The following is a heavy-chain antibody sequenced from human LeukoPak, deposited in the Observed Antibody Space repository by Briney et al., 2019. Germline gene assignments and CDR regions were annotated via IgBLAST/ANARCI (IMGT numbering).Heavy chain of an antibody. CDR2: MNPNSGNT. J-gene: IGHJ6*02. Sequence: ASVKVSCKASGFTFTSYDINWVRQATGQGLEWMGWMNPNSGNTGYAQKFQGRVTMTRNTSISTAYMELSSLRSEDTAVYYCARERYCTNGVCSYYYGMDVWGQGTTVTVSS. CDR3: ARERYCTNGVCSYYYGMDV. CDR1: GFTFTSYD. D-gene: IGHD2-8*01. V-gene: IGHV1-8*01.